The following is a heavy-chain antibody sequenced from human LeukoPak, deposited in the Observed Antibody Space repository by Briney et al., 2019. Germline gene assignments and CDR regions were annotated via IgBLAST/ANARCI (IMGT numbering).Heavy chain of an antibody. CDR2: ISYDGSNK. CDR1: GFTFSSYG. CDR3: ATRGQSNFDY. D-gene: IGHD3-10*01. Sequence: PGRSLRLSCAASGFTFSSYGMHWARQAPGKGLEWVAVISYDGSNKYYADSVKGRFTISRDNSKNTLYLQMNSLRAEDTAVYYCATRGQSNFDYWGQGTLVTVSS. V-gene: IGHV3-30*03. J-gene: IGHJ4*02.